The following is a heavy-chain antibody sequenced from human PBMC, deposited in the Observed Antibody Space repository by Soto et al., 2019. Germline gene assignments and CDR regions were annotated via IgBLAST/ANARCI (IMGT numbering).Heavy chain of an antibody. V-gene: IGHV3-74*01. CDR3: ARGVVGATQDDYFDY. CDR1: GFTFSSYW. CDR2: INSDGSST. Sequence: EVQLVESGGGLVQPGGSLRLSCAASGFTFSSYWMHWVRQAPGKGLVWVSRINSDGSSTSYADSVKGRFTISRDNAMNTRYLQLNSLRAEDTAVYYCARGVVGATQDDYFDYWGQGTLVTVSS. J-gene: IGHJ4*02. D-gene: IGHD1-26*01.